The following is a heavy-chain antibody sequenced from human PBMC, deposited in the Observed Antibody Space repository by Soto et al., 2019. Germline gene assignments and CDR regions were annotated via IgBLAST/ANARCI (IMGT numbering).Heavy chain of an antibody. CDR2: INHSGST. V-gene: IGHV4-34*01. D-gene: IGHD1-1*01. J-gene: IGHJ5*02. CDR1: GGSFSGYY. CDR3: ASVESDHWFDP. Sequence: SETLSLTCAVCGGSFSGYYWSWIRQPPGKGLEWIGEINHSGSTNYNPSLKSRVTISVDTSKNQFSLKLSSVTAADTAVYYCASVESDHWFDPWGQGTLVTVSS.